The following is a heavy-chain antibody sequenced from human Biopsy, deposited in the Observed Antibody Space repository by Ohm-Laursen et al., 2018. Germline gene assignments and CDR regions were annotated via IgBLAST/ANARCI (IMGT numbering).Heavy chain of an antibody. J-gene: IGHJ6*02. Sequence: SETLSLTCTVSGGSISSSTTYYWAWLRQPPGKGLEWIGSIYNTETTFYNPSLKSRVTISVDTSTNQFSLKVSSVTAADTAVYYCASMPAAIHEPNYSYYGMHVWGQGTTVTVSS. CDR3: ASMPAAIHEPNYSYYGMHV. D-gene: IGHD2-2*02. V-gene: IGHV4-39*01. CDR1: GGSISSSTTYY. CDR2: IYNTETT.